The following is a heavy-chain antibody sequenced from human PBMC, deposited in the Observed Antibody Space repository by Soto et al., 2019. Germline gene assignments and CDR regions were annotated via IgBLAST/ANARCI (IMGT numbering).Heavy chain of an antibody. CDR2: IYYLGST. CDR3: ARDGYDGSGSPYPAY. V-gene: IGHV4-59*01. D-gene: IGHD3-10*01. J-gene: IGHJ4*02. CDR1: GGSMSEYF. Sequence: SETRSLTCSVSGGSMSEYFWSWIRQSPGKGLEWIGYIYYLGSTDYNPSLKSRVTISVDTSKRQFSLRLTSVTAADTAVYYCARDGYDGSGSPYPAYWGPGTQVTVSS.